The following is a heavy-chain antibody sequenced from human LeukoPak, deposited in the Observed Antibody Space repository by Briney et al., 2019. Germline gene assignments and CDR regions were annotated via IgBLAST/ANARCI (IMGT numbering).Heavy chain of an antibody. V-gene: IGHV4-59*08. J-gene: IGHJ6*03. CDR2: IYVTGST. D-gene: IGHD3-16*02. CDR3: ARHIGGGIEDMDV. CDR1: GGSIGTYY. Sequence: PSETLSLTCIVSGGSIGTYYWSWLRQSPGKGLEWIGYIYVTGSTRYNPYLQSRGTISVDTSRNQFFLKMSAVTAADTAVYYCARHIGGGIEDMDVWGTGTKVTVSS.